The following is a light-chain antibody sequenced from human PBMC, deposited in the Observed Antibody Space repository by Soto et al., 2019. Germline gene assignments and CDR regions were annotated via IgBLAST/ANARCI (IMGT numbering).Light chain of an antibody. V-gene: IGKV1-12*01. CDR1: QVISGW. CDR2: AAS. CDR3: QQANSFPFT. J-gene: IGKJ4*01. Sequence: DIQMTQSPSSVSASVGDRVTISCRASQVISGWLAWYQQKPGKAPNLLIYAASSLQSGVPPRFSGRGSGTDFTLTISSLQPEDFATYYCQQANSFPFTFGGGTKVEIK.